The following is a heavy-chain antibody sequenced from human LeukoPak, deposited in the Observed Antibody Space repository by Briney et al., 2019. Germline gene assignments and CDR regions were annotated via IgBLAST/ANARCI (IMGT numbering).Heavy chain of an antibody. D-gene: IGHD3-22*01. V-gene: IGHV1-69*13. Sequence: SVKVSCKASGGTFSSYAISWVRQAPGQGLEWMGGIIPIFGTANYAQKFQGRVTITADESTGTAYMELSSQRSEDTAVYYCARAPDYYDSSGSNWGQGTLVTVSS. J-gene: IGHJ4*02. CDR3: ARAPDYYDSSGSN. CDR2: IIPIFGTA. CDR1: GGTFSSYA.